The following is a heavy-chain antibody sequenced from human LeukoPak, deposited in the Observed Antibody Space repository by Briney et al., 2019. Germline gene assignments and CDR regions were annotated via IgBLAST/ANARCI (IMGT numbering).Heavy chain of an antibody. CDR1: GFIFYSYA. J-gene: IGHJ3*02. V-gene: IGHV3-23*01. Sequence: GGSLRLSCAVSGFIFYSYAMSWVRQAPGKGLEWVSTINGQGRNTYYADSVKGRFTISRDNSKNTLYLQMNSLRAEDTAVYYCAKKGADVFPGAFDIWGQGTMVTVSS. D-gene: IGHD2-21*01. CDR3: AKKGADVFPGAFDI. CDR2: INGQGRNT.